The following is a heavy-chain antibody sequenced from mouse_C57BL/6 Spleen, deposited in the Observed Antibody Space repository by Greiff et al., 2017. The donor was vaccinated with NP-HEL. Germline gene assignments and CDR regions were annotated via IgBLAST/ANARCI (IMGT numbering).Heavy chain of an antibody. J-gene: IGHJ4*01. Sequence: VKLQESGAELVKPGASVKISCKASGYAFSSYWMNWVKQRPGKGLEWIGQIYPGDGDTNYNGKFKGKATLTADKSSSTAYMQLSSLTSEDSAVYFCARARFHYAMDYWGQGTSVTVSS. CDR3: ARARFHYAMDY. V-gene: IGHV1-80*01. CDR1: GYAFSSYW. D-gene: IGHD3-1*01. CDR2: IYPGDGDT.